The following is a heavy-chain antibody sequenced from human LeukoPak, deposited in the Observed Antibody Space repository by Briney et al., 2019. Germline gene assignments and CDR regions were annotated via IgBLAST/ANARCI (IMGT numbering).Heavy chain of an antibody. V-gene: IGHV3-23*01. CDR3: AKDDVVSVGYFDY. CDR2: ISGSGGST. D-gene: IGHD1-26*01. CDR1: GFTFSSYA. Sequence: GGSLRLSCAASGFTFSSYAMSWVRQAPGKGRGWDSAISGSGGSTYYADSVKGRFTISRDNSKNTLYLQMNSLRAEDTAVYYCAKDDVVSVGYFDYWGQGTLVTVSS. J-gene: IGHJ4*02.